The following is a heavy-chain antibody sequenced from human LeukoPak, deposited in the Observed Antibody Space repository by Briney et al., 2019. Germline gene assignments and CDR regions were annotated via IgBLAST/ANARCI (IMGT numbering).Heavy chain of an antibody. Sequence: SETLSLTCTVSGGSISGYFWSWIRQPPGKGLEWIGYIYYSGNTNYNPSLKSRVTISVDTSKNQFSLKLSSVTAADTAVYYCARGADGVSSNSRGWFDPWGQGTLVTVSS. J-gene: IGHJ5*02. CDR3: ARGADGVSSNSRGWFDP. V-gene: IGHV4-59*01. D-gene: IGHD2-15*01. CDR2: IYYSGNT. CDR1: GGSISGYF.